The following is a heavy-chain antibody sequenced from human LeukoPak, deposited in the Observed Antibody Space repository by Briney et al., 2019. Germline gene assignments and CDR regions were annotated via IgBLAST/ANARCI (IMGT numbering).Heavy chain of an antibody. CDR3: ARDPAVYYDFWSTPRYGMDV. J-gene: IGHJ6*02. CDR2: ISAYNGNT. CDR1: GYTFNNYG. D-gene: IGHD3-3*01. V-gene: IGHV1-18*01. Sequence: ASVTVSCKASGYTFNNYGVSWVRQAPGQWPEWMGWISAYNGNTNYAQKFQGRVTMTTDTSTSTAYMELRSLRSDDTAVYYCARDPAVYYDFWSTPRYGMDVWGQGTTVTVSS.